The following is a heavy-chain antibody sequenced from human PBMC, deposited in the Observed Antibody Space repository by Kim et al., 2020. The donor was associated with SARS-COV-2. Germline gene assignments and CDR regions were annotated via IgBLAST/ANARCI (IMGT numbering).Heavy chain of an antibody. D-gene: IGHD5-12*01. J-gene: IGHJ4*02. Sequence: ASVKVSCKASGYTFTGYHMHWVRQAPGQGLEWMGWINPNSGGTNYAQKFQGRVTMTRDTSISTAYMELSRLRSDDTAVYYCARDYQRGYSGYPPGYWGQGTLVTVSS. V-gene: IGHV1-2*02. CDR1: GYTFTGYH. CDR3: ARDYQRGYSGYPPGY. CDR2: INPNSGGT.